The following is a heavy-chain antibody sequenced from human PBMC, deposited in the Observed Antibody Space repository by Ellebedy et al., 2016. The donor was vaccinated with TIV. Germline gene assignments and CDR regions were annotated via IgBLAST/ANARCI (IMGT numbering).Heavy chain of an antibody. Sequence: GGSLRFSCAASGFSFSSYGMHWVRQAPGKGLEWVAVISDDGRNKNYADYVKGRFSISRDTSKNTLYLQMNSLRAEDTAVYYCARDTCSSSCPGYYYYYGMDVWGQGTTVTVSS. CDR3: ARDTCSSSCPGYYYYYGMDV. V-gene: IGHV3-30*03. CDR2: ISDDGRNK. CDR1: GFSFSSYG. D-gene: IGHD2-2*01. J-gene: IGHJ6*02.